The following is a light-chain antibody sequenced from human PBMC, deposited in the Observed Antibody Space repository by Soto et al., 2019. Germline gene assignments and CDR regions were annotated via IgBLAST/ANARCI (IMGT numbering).Light chain of an antibody. Sequence: DIQMTQSPSTLSASVGDRVTITCRASQSISSWLAWYQQKPGKAPKLLIYDASSLEIGVTSRFSASGSGTEFTLSISSLQPDAFATSYDQQYNSYPYTFGQVTKLEIK. CDR1: QSISSW. J-gene: IGKJ2*01. CDR3: QQYNSYPYT. CDR2: DAS. V-gene: IGKV1-5*01.